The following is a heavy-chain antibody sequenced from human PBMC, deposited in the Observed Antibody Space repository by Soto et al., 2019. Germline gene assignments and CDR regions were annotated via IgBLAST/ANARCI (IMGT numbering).Heavy chain of an antibody. J-gene: IGHJ4*02. D-gene: IGHD3-16*01. CDR1: GGSFSTYY. CDR2: IYHTGGT. Sequence: PSETLSLTCVISGGSFSTYYSAWSRQPPGKGLEWIGGIYHTGGTIYNPSLKSRVIISLDISKNQFSLKLASVTAADTAMYYCARASTVWLQSPAPLGHWGQGMLVTVSS. CDR3: ARASTVWLQSPAPLGH. V-gene: IGHV4-34*01.